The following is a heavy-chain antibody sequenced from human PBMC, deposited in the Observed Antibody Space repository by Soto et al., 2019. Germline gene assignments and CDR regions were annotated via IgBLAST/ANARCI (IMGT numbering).Heavy chain of an antibody. CDR1: GFTFSSYA. CDR3: AKEKGIQLWFPYYFDY. J-gene: IGHJ4*02. Sequence: GGSLRLSCAASGFTFSSYAMSWVRQAPGKGLEWVSAISGSGGSTYYADSVKGRFTISRDNSKNTLYLQMNSLRAEDTAVYYCAKEKGIQLWFPYYFDYWGQGTLVTVSS. CDR2: ISGSGGST. V-gene: IGHV3-23*01. D-gene: IGHD5-18*01.